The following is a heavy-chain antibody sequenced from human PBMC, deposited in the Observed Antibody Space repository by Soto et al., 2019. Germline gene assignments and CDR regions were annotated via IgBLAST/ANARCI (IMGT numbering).Heavy chain of an antibody. V-gene: IGHV3-23*01. Sequence: DVQLLESGGSLVQPGGSLRLSCAASGFTFNAYSLSWVRQAPGKGLQWVSAISTTGGSTYYADSVKGRFTISRDNSQNTLSLLMNSLRAEDAAVSCWARPEGAASNVRYWGQGPLVNASS. J-gene: IGHJ4*02. D-gene: IGHD6-25*01. CDR3: ARPEGAASNVRY. CDR2: ISTTGGST. CDR1: GFTFNAYS.